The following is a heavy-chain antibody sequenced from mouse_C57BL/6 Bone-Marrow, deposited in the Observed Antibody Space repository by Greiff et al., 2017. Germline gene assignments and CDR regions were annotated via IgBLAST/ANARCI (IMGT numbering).Heavy chain of an antibody. V-gene: IGHV1-69*01. Sequence: QVQLQQPGAELVMPGASVKLSCKASGYTFTSYWMHWVKQRPGQGLEWIGAIDPSDSYTNYNQKFKGKSTLTVDKSSSTAYMQLSSLTSEDSAVYYCARSFDGYWYFDVWGTGTTVTVSS. J-gene: IGHJ1*03. CDR1: GYTFTSYW. CDR2: IDPSDSYT. CDR3: ARSFDGYWYFDV. D-gene: IGHD2-3*01.